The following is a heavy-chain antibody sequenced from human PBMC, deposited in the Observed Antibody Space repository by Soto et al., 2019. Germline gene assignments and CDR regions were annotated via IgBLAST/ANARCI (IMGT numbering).Heavy chain of an antibody. CDR3: TTDGSSGWDSY. CDR2: IKSKTDGGTT. D-gene: IGHD6-19*01. CDR1: SVSHAW. Sequence: SVSHAWMNWVRQAPGKGLEWVGRIKSKTDGGTTDYAAPVKGRFTISRDDSKNTLYLQMNSLKTEDTAVYYCTTDGSSGWDSYWGQGTLVTVSS. J-gene: IGHJ4*02. V-gene: IGHV3-15*07.